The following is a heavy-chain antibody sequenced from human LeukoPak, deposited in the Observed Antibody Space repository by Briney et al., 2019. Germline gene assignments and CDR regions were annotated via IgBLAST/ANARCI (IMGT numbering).Heavy chain of an antibody. J-gene: IGHJ1*01. CDR3: ARSYYDSGGSYYNEYFHH. D-gene: IGHD3-22*01. Sequence: SETLSLTCTVSGASISSNNYYWGWIRQPPGTGLEWVATIYYSGSTYYNPSLKSRVTISVDTSKNQFSLKLSSVTAADTAVYYCARSYYDSGGSYYNEYFHHWGQGTLVTVSS. CDR2: IYYSGST. V-gene: IGHV4-39*07. CDR1: GASISSNNYY.